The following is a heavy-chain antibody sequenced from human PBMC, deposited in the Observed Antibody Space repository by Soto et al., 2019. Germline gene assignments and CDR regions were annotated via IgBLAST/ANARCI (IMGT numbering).Heavy chain of an antibody. D-gene: IGHD3-22*01. Sequence: SVKVSCKASGGTFSSYAISWVRQAPGQGLEWMGGIIPIFGTANYAQEFQGRVTITADESTSTAYMELSSLRSEDTAVYYCARGSTYYYDSSGYYFFYWGQGXLVT. CDR3: ARGSTYYYDSSGYYFFY. V-gene: IGHV1-69*13. CDR1: GGTFSSYA. CDR2: IIPIFGTA. J-gene: IGHJ4*02.